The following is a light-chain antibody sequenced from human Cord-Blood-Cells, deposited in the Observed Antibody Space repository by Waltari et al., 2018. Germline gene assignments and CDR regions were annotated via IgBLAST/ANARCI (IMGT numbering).Light chain of an antibody. Sequence: SSELTHDPAVSVALGQTVRITCQGDCLRSYYASWYQQKPGPAPVLVIYGKNNRPSGIPHRFSASSTGNTAALTITGAQAEDEADYYCNSRDSSGNHWVFGGGTKLTVL. CDR2: GKN. CDR1: CLRSYY. V-gene: IGLV3-19*01. J-gene: IGLJ3*02. CDR3: NSRDSSGNHWV.